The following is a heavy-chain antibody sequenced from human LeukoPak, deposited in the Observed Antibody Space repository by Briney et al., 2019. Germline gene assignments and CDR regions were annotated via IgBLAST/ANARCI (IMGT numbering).Heavy chain of an antibody. CDR2: IKQDGSEK. J-gene: IGHJ4*02. Sequence: GGSLRLSCAASGFTFSSYWMSWVRQAPGKGLEWVANIKQDGSEKYYVDSVKGRFTISRDNAKNSLYLQMNSLRAEDTAVYYCARDRDNGGNSQDYWGQGTLVTVSS. CDR3: ARDRDNGGNSQDY. V-gene: IGHV3-7*01. D-gene: IGHD4-23*01. CDR1: GFTFSSYW.